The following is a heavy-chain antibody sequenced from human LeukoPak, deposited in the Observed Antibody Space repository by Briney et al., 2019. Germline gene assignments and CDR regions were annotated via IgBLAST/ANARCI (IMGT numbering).Heavy chain of an antibody. CDR2: IYPGDSDT. V-gene: IGHV5-51*01. J-gene: IGHJ4*02. D-gene: IGHD1-26*01. CDR1: GYSFTSYW. Sequence: GESLKISCEGSGYSFTSYWIGWVRQMPGKGLEWMGIIYPGDSDTRYSPSFQGQVTISADKSISTAYLQWSSLKASDTAMYYCARHGIVGATPFVDYFDYWGQGTLVTVSS. CDR3: ARHGIVGATPFVDYFDY.